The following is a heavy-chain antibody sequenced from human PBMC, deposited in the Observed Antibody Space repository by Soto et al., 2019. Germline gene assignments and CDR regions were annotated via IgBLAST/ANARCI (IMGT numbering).Heavy chain of an antibody. J-gene: IGHJ4*02. CDR1: GFTVSSNY. V-gene: IGHV3-66*01. D-gene: IGHD3-16*01. CDR2: IYSGGTT. CDR3: ARSNGCRRYGDCFDS. Sequence: TGGSLRLSCAASGFTVSSNYMSWVRQAPGKGLEWVSVIYSGGTTYYADSVKGRFTISRDNSKNTLYLQMNSLRAEDTAVYYCARSNGCRRYGDCFDSWGQGTLVTVSS.